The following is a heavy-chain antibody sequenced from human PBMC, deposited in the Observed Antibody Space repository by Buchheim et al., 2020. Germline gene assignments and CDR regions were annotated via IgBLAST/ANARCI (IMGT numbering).Heavy chain of an antibody. Sequence: QVQLVQSGAEVKKPGASVKVSCKASGYIFTSYDINWVRQATGQGLEWMGWMTPNSGNTGYAQKFQGRVTMTRNTSISPPYMERSSRRSWDTAVYYCEGGREGWGRVHYYYYGMDVWGQGTT. CDR1: GYIFTSYD. D-gene: IGHD1-1*01. V-gene: IGHV1-8*01. CDR3: EGGREGWGRVHYYYYGMDV. J-gene: IGHJ6*02. CDR2: MTPNSGNT.